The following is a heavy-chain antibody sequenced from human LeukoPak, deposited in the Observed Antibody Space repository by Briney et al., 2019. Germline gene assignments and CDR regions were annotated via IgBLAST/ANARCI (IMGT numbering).Heavy chain of an antibody. CDR3: AVTVAARSEHFPH. CDR2: IDSSGSIM. Sequence: GGSLRLSCAASGFTFSDYYMSWSRQAPGEGLGWVSYIDSSGSIMYYAESVKGRFTISRDNAKNSLYLQMNSLRAEDTAVYYCAVTVAARSEHFPHWGQGTRVTVSS. D-gene: IGHD6-19*01. J-gene: IGHJ1*01. V-gene: IGHV3-11*01. CDR1: GFTFSDYY.